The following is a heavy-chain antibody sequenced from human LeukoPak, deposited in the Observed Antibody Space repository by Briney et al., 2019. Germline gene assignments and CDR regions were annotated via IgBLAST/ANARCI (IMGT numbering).Heavy chain of an antibody. Sequence: PGGSLRLSCAASGFTFSTSWMDWVRQAPGKGLEWVANIKEDGSLTFYVDSVKGRFTISRDNAKSSLYLQMNSLRAEDTALYYCAKDSGTYYKGFDYWGQGTLVAVSS. CDR2: IKEDGSLT. D-gene: IGHD1-26*01. CDR1: GFTFSTSW. V-gene: IGHV3-7*03. J-gene: IGHJ4*02. CDR3: AKDSGTYYKGFDY.